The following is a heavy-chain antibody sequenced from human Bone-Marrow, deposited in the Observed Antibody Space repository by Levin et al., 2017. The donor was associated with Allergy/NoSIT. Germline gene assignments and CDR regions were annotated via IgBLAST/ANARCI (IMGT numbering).Heavy chain of an antibody. CDR3: ARESSYGYQANFDY. Sequence: GSLRLSCTVSGGSITSYYWSWIRQPPGKTLEWIGNVYHTGTTTYNPSLKSRVTISVDTSKNQLSLTLTSVTPAATAVYYCARESSYGYQANFDYWGQGSLVTVSS. CDR1: GGSITSYY. CDR2: VYHTGTT. D-gene: IGHD5-18*01. V-gene: IGHV4-59*01. J-gene: IGHJ4*02.